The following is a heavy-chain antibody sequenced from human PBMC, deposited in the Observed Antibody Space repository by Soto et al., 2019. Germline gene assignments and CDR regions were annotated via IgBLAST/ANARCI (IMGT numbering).Heavy chain of an antibody. CDR1: GFTFDSFA. CDR2: ISWNSATI. V-gene: IGHV3-9*01. CDR3: AKGETMYA. D-gene: IGHD3-10*02. Sequence: DVQLVESGGGWVQPGRSLRLSCAASGFTFDSFAMQWIRQFPGKGLEWVSSISWNSATIAYADSVKGRFTISRDNANNFRYLQMNSLRAEDTAFYYCAKGETMYAWGQGTLVTVSS. J-gene: IGHJ5*02.